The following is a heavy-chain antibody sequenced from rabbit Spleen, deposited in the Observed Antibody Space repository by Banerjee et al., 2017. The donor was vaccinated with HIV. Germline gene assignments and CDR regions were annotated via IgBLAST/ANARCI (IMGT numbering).Heavy chain of an antibody. Sequence: HLKESGGGLVQPGGSLNFSCTAFGFTLGGYYLNRVRQAPGKGLEWIGYIDPIFGITYYANWVNGRFSISRENAQNTVFLQMTSLTAADTATYFCTRDGAGGSYFALWGPGTLVTVS. V-gene: IGHV1S7*01. D-gene: IGHD8-1*01. J-gene: IGHJ6*01. CDR3: TRDGAGGSYFAL. CDR1: GFTLGGYY. CDR2: IDPIFGIT.